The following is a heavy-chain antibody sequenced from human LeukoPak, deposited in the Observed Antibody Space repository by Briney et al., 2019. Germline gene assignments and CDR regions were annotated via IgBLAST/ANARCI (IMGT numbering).Heavy chain of an antibody. V-gene: IGHV3-23*01. CDR1: GFTFNSYA. D-gene: IGHD6-19*01. Sequence: GGSLRLSCAAPGFTFNSYAMYWVRQAPGKGLEWVSGIFGSGGSAHYADSVKGRFTISRDNSKNTVYLQMDSLRVEDTAVYYCGKTTTGYSSGRYPGWPVDYWGQGTLVTVSS. CDR2: IFGSGGSA. J-gene: IGHJ4*02. CDR3: GKTTTGYSSGRYPGWPVDY.